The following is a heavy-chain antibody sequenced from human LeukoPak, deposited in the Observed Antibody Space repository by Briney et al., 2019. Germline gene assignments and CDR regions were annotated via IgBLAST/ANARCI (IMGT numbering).Heavy chain of an antibody. CDR3: VRQDDSGYVGLFDY. V-gene: IGHV3-7*01. CDR1: GFSFSTYW. CDR2: IRQDGSEK. Sequence: GGSLRLSCAASGFSFSTYWMSWVRQAPEKGLEWVATIRQDGSEKLYVDSVKGRFTISRDNAQNSLYLQMSSLGAEDTAVYYCVRQDDSGYVGLFDYWGQGTLVTVSS. D-gene: IGHD5-12*01. J-gene: IGHJ4*02.